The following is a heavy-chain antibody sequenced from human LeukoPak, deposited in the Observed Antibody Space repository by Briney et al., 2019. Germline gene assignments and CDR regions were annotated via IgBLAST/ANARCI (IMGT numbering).Heavy chain of an antibody. J-gene: IGHJ4*02. CDR3: AGVSFSSGWYRDY. Sequence: GGSLRLSCAASGFTDYMTWVRQAPGKGLEWVSVIYSGGSTYYAASVKGRFSVSRDNSKNTVYLQMNSLRAEDTAVYYCAGVSFSSGWYRDYWGQGTLVTVSS. CDR2: IYSGGST. V-gene: IGHV3-53*01. D-gene: IGHD6-19*01. CDR1: GFTDY.